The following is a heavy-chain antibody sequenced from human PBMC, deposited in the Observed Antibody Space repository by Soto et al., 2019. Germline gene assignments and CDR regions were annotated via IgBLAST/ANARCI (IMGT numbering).Heavy chain of an antibody. CDR3: ARGLGVAVAGTEGCMDV. CDR2: IIPIFGTA. J-gene: IGHJ6*02. V-gene: IGHV1-69*06. Sequence: ASVKVSCKASGGTFSSYAISWVRQAPGQGLEWMGGIIPIFGTANYAQKFQGRVTITADKSTSTAYMELRSLRSDDTAVYYCARGLGVAVAGTEGCMDVWGQGTTVTVS. CDR1: GGTFSSYA. D-gene: IGHD6-19*01.